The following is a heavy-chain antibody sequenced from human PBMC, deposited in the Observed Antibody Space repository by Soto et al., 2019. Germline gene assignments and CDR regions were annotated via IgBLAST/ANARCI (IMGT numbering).Heavy chain of an antibody. CDR3: AKALYGGFTY. J-gene: IGHJ4*02. CDR2: ISGSGDST. Sequence: EVRLLESGGGLVQPGGSLRLSCAASGFTFSVYAMSWVRQAPGKGLGWVSGISGSGDSTHYADSVKGRFTVSRDNSKSMLYLQTNSLGAEDTAIYYCAKALYGGFTYWGQGTVVTVSS. D-gene: IGHD3-10*01. V-gene: IGHV3-23*01. CDR1: GFTFSVYA.